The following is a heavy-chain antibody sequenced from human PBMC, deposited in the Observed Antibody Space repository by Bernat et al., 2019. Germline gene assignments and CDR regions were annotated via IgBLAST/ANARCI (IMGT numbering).Heavy chain of an antibody. V-gene: IGHV4-34*01. Sequence: QVQLQQWGAGLLKPSETLSLTCAVYGGSFSGYYWSWIRQPPGKGLEWIGEINHSGSTNYNPSLKSRVTISVGTSKNHFSLKMSSVTAADTAVYYCARGVPPPYSSSLFAYWGQGTLVTVSS. CDR2: INHSGST. CDR1: GGSFSGYY. D-gene: IGHD6-6*01. CDR3: ARGVPPPYSSSLFAY. J-gene: IGHJ4*02.